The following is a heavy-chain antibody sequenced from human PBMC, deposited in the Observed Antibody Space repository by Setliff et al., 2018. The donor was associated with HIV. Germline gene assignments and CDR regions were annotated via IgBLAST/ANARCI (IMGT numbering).Heavy chain of an antibody. CDR2: INPGNGNT. Sequence: ASVKVSCKASGYTFTNYAIHWVRQAPGQRLEWMGWINPGNGNTKYSQKFQGRVTITRDTSATTAYMELSSLRSEDTAVYYCAKASRGEYYDNSGFFVTYFDYWGQGKLVTVSS. J-gene: IGHJ4*02. CDR1: GYTFTNYA. V-gene: IGHV1-3*01. CDR3: AKASRGEYYDNSGFFVTYFDY. D-gene: IGHD3-22*01.